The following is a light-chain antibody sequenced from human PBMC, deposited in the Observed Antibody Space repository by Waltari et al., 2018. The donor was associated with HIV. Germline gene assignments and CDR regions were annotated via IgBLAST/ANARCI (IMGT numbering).Light chain of an antibody. V-gene: IGKV3-15*01. CDR3: QQYNNWPLA. CDR2: GAS. CDR1: QRVSTN. Sequence: EIMMTQSPATLSVSPGARATLSCRASQRVSTNLAWYQQKPGQAPRLLIYGASPRATGIPARFSGSGSGTDFTLTISSLQSEDSVTYYCQQYNNWPLAFGGGTKVEIK. J-gene: IGKJ4*01.